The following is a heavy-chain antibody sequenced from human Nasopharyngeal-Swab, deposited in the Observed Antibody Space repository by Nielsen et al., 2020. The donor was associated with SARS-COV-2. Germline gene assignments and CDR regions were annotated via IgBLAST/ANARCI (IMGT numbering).Heavy chain of an antibody. CDR3: ARDGTHCSGGTCFDN. D-gene: IGHD2-15*01. V-gene: IGHV7-4-1*02. J-gene: IGHJ5*02. Sequence: ASVKVSRKASGYSFTNYGVNWVRQAPGQGLEWMGWINTKTGNPTYAQGFTGRFVFSLDTSVTTAYLQISSLEAEDTAVYYCARDGTHCSGGTCFDNWGQGTLVTVSS. CDR2: INTKTGNP. CDR1: GYSFTNYG.